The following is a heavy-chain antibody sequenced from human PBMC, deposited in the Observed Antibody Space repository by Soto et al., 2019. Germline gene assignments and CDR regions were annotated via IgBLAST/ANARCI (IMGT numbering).Heavy chain of an antibody. CDR2: IYYSGTT. Sequence: QVQLQESGPGLVQASQTLSLTCTVSGGPITTGGHFWSWIRRSPGKGLEWIGYIYYSGTTHYNPSLKCRVTISIDTSKKQFSLNLSSVTAADTAVYYCARAVSGSYLDSWGQGTLVTVSS. CDR1: GGPITTGGHF. CDR3: ARAVSGSYLDS. V-gene: IGHV4-31*03. J-gene: IGHJ4*02. D-gene: IGHD1-26*01.